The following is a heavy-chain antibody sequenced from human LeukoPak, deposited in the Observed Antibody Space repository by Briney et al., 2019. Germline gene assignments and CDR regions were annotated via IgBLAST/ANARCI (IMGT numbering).Heavy chain of an antibody. CDR1: GFTFSSYG. D-gene: IGHD3-3*01. J-gene: IGHJ4*02. V-gene: IGHV3-33*01. Sequence: GRSLRLSCAASGFTFSSYGMHWVRQAPGKGLEWVAVIWYDGSNKYYADSVKGRSTISRDNSKNTLYLQMNSLRAEDTAVYYCARDYDFWSGVPGYWGQGTLVTVSS. CDR3: ARDYDFWSGVPGY. CDR2: IWYDGSNK.